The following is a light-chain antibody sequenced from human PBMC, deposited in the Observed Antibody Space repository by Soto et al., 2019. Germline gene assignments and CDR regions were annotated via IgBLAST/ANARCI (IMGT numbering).Light chain of an antibody. Sequence: DIQMTQSPSTLCGSLGDRVTITCRASQTISSWLAWYQQKPGKAPKLLIYKASTLKSGVPSRFSGSGSGTECTLTISSLQNDDFATYYCQHYNSYSEAFCQGTKVDIK. J-gene: IGKJ1*01. CDR1: QTISSW. V-gene: IGKV1-5*03. CDR3: QHYNSYSEA. CDR2: KAS.